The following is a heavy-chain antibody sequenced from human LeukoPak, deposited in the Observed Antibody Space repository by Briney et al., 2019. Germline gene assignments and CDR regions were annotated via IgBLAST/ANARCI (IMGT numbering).Heavy chain of an antibody. CDR2: INTNTGNP. V-gene: IGHV7-4-1*02. Sequence: ASVKVSCKAPGYTFTSYAMNWVRQAPGQGLEWMGWINTNTGNPTYAQGFTGRFVFSLDTSVSTAYLQISSLKAEDTAVYYCAREGYCSSGSCYYFDYWGQGTLVTVSS. D-gene: IGHD2-15*01. CDR3: AREGYCSSGSCYYFDY. CDR1: GYTFTSYA. J-gene: IGHJ4*02.